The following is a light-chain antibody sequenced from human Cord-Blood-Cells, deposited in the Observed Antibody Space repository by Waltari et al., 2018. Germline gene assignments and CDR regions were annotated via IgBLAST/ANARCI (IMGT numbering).Light chain of an antibody. CDR1: SRDVGSYNL. V-gene: IGLV2-23*01. CDR2: EGS. Sequence: QSALTQPASVSGSPRQSLPISCTGTSRDVGSYNLVSWYQQHPGKAPKLMIYEGSKRPSGVSNRFSGSKSGNTASLTISGLQAEDEADYYCCSYAGSSTLVFGGGTKLTVL. J-gene: IGLJ2*01. CDR3: CSYAGSSTLV.